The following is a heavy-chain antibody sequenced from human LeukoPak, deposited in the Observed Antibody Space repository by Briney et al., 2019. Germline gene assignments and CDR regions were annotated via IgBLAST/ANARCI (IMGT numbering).Heavy chain of an antibody. CDR2: IYYSGST. Sequence: PSETLSLTCTVSGGSISSYYWNWLRQPPGKGLEWIGYIYYSGSTNYNPSLRSRVTISVDTSKNQFSLKVSSVTAADTAVYYCARGRLDGWFDPWGQGTLVTVSS. CDR1: GGSISSYY. J-gene: IGHJ5*02. D-gene: IGHD5-24*01. CDR3: ARGRLDGWFDP. V-gene: IGHV4-59*01.